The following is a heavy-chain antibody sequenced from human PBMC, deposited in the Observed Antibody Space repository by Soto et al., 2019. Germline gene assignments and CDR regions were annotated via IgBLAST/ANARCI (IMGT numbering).Heavy chain of an antibody. CDR2: MNPNSGNT. CDR1: GYTFTSYD. D-gene: IGHD2-15*01. J-gene: IGHJ4*02. V-gene: IGHV1-8*01. CDR3: ARGRDIVVVVAALVY. Sequence: ASVKVSCKASGYTFTSYDINWVRQATRQGLEWMGWMNPNSGNTGYAQKFQGRVTMTRNTSISTAYMELSSLRSEDTAVYYCARGRDIVVVVAALVYWGQGTLVTVSS.